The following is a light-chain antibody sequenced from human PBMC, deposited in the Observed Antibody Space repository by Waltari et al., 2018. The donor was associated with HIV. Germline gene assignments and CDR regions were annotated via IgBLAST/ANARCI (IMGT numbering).Light chain of an antibody. CDR3: TSFTSSSAWV. Sequence: QSALTQPASVSGSLGQSITFSCTGTSSDIGSYNYVSWYQQHPGKAPKIIIYDGTNRPSGVSIRFAGSKSGNTASLTISGLQAEDDADYYCTSFTSSSAWVFGGGTMLTVL. J-gene: IGLJ3*02. CDR1: SSDIGSYNY. V-gene: IGLV2-14*03. CDR2: DGT.